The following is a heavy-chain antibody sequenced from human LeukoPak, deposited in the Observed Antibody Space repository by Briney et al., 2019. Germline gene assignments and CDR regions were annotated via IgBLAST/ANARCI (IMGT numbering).Heavy chain of an antibody. D-gene: IGHD2-2*01. J-gene: IGHJ6*03. CDR1: GFTFGDYA. CDR3: TRAGLYCNSTNCGEYYLYYMDV. Sequence: PGGSLRLSCTTSGFTFGDYAMSWVRQAPGKGLEWVGFIRSKIYGGAIEYAASVKGRFTISRDDSKSIAYLQMNSLETEDTAVYFCTRAGLYCNSTNCGEYYLYYMDVWGKGTTVTVSS. CDR2: IRSKIYGGAI. V-gene: IGHV3-49*04.